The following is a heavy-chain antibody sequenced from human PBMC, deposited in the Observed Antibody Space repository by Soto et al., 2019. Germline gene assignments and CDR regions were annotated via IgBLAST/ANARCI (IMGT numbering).Heavy chain of an antibody. D-gene: IGHD1-7*01. Sequence: QVQLVESGGGVVQPGRSLRLSCAASGFTFSSYGMHWVRQAPGKGLEWVAVISYDGSNKYYADSVKGRFTISRDNSKKTLYLQMNSLRAEDTAVYYCAKVGEKTGTTYYYYGMDVWGQGTTVTVSS. J-gene: IGHJ6*02. CDR2: ISYDGSNK. CDR1: GFTFSSYG. V-gene: IGHV3-30*18. CDR3: AKVGEKTGTTYYYYGMDV.